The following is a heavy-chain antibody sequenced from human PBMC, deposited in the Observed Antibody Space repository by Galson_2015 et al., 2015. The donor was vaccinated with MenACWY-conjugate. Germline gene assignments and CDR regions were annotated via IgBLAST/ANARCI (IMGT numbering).Heavy chain of an antibody. V-gene: IGHV5-51*03. CDR2: IYAGDSET. CDR1: GYSFSNYW. D-gene: IGHD5-12*01. CDR3: ARRMATIPSFDF. J-gene: IGHJ4*02. Sequence: QSGAEVKKPGESLRISCTGSGYSFSNYWIAWVRQVPGKGLEWMGIIYAGDSETRYSPSLRGQVTISADKSISTAYLEWSSLKASDTAMYYCARRMATIPSFDFWGQGTLVTVSS.